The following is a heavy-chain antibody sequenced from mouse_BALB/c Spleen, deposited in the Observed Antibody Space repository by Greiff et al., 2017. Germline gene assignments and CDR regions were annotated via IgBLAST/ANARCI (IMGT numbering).Heavy chain of an antibody. J-gene: IGHJ4*01. Sequence: EVKVVESGGGLVQPGGSLRLSCATSGFTFTDYYMSWVRQPPGKALEWLGFIRNKANGYTTEYSASVKGRFTISRDNSQSILYLQMNTLRAEDSATYYCARYYGSSGAMAYWGQGTSVPVSS. V-gene: IGHV7-3*02. CDR3: ARYYGSSGAMAY. CDR1: GFTFTDYY. D-gene: IGHD1-1*01. CDR2: IRNKANGYTT.